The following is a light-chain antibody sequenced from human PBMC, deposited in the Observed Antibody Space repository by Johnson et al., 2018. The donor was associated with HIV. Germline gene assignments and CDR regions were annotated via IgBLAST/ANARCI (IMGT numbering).Light chain of an antibody. CDR3: GTGDSSLRAYV. CDR1: SSNIGNNY. J-gene: IGLJ1*01. V-gene: IGLV1-51*02. CDR2: EKN. Sequence: QSVLTQPPSVSAAPGQKVTISCSGSSSNIGNNYVSWYQQLPGTAPKLLIYEKNKRPSGIPDRFSGSKSGTSATLGITGLQTGDEADYYCGTGDSSLRAYVFGTGTKVTVL.